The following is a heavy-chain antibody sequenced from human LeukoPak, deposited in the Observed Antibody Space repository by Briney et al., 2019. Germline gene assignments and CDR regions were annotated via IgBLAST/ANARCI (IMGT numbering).Heavy chain of an antibody. J-gene: IGHJ5*02. CDR2: IYYSGST. CDR3: ARGLDYYGSGTYPNWFDP. D-gene: IGHD3-10*01. CDR1: GGSISSHY. V-gene: IGHV4-59*11. Sequence: SETLSLTCTVSGGSISSHYWSWIRQPPGKGLEWIGHIYYSGSTNYIPSLKSRVTISIDTSKNQFSLKLSSVTAADTAVYYCARGLDYYGSGTYPNWFDPWGQGTVVSVS.